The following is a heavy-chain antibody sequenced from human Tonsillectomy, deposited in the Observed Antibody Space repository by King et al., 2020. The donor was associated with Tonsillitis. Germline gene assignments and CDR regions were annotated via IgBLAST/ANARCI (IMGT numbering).Heavy chain of an antibody. CDR2: ISRSSTTI. D-gene: IGHD3-10*01. J-gene: IGHJ4*02. CDR3: ARVPFGDYYGSGTYEDY. CDR1: GFTFSTYS. Sequence: VQLVESGGGLVQPGGSLRLSCAASGFTFSTYSMNWVRQAPGKGLEWVSYISRSSTTIYYADSVKGRFTISRDNAKNSLYLQMNSLRDEDTAVYYCARVPFGDYYGSGTYEDYCGQGTLVSVSS. V-gene: IGHV3-48*02.